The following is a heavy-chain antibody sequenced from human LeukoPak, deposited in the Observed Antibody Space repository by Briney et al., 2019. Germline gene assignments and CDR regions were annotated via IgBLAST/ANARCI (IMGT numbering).Heavy chain of an antibody. V-gene: IGHV3-74*01. CDR3: AGDYIWGRLF. D-gene: IGHD3-16*01. J-gene: IGHJ4*01. CDR2: ITSDGSTT. CDR1: GFSLSDYW. Sequence: GGSLRLSCVGSGFSLSDYWMHWVRQTPGKGLMWVSRITSDGSTTWYADSVKGRFTVSRDNAKNTLFLEMNSLRDEDTAVYYCAGDYIWGRLFWGQGTLVTVSS.